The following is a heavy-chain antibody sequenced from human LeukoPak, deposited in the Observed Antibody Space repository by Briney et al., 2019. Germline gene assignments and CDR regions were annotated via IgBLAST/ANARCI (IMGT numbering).Heavy chain of an antibody. CDR2: ISSRSTYI. V-gene: IGHV3-21*01. CDR1: GFTFSSYS. CDR3: ARDPAGTGFDP. D-gene: IGHD6-13*01. J-gene: IGHJ5*02. Sequence: GGSLRLSCAASGFTFSSYSMNWVRQAPGKGLERVSSISSRSTYIYYADSVRGRFTISRDNAKNSLYLRMNSLRAEDTSVYYCARDPAGTGFDPWGQGTLVTVSS.